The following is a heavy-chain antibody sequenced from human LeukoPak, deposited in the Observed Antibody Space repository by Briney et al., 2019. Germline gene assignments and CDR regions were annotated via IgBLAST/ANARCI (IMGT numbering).Heavy chain of an antibody. CDR2: ISRSGGST. V-gene: IGHV3-23*01. D-gene: IGHD3-16*01. Sequence: GGSLRLSCAASGFTFNNYAMTWVRQASGKGLEWVSAISRSGGSTYYADSVKGRFTISRDNAKNSLYLQMNSLRAEDTAVYYCARQGDDYWGHGTLVTVSS. J-gene: IGHJ4*01. CDR3: ARQGDDY. CDR1: GFTFNNYA.